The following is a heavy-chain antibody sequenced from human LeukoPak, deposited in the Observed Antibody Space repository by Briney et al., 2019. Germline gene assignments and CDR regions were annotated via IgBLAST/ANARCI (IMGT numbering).Heavy chain of an antibody. CDR3: AKDQNYYDSSGSTDAFDI. D-gene: IGHD3-22*01. Sequence: GGSLRLSCAASGFTFSSYAMSWVRQAPGKGLEGVSAISGSGGSTYYADSVKGRFTISRDNSKNTLYLQMNSLRAEDTAVYYCAKDQNYYDSSGSTDAFDILGQGTMVTVSS. CDR1: GFTFSSYA. V-gene: IGHV3-23*01. CDR2: ISGSGGST. J-gene: IGHJ3*02.